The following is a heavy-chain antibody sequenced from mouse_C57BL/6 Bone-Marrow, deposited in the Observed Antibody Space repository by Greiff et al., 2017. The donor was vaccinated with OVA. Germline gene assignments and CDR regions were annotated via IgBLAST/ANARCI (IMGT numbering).Heavy chain of an antibody. Sequence: EVKVEESGEGLVKPGGSLKLSCAASGFTFSSYAMSWVRQTPEKRLEWVAYISSGGDYIYYADTVKSRFTISRDNARNTLYLQMSSLKSEDTAMYYCTRLLDAMDYWGQGTSVTVSS. CDR1: GFTFSSYA. CDR2: ISSGGDYI. D-gene: IGHD2-1*01. V-gene: IGHV5-9-1*02. J-gene: IGHJ4*01. CDR3: TRLLDAMDY.